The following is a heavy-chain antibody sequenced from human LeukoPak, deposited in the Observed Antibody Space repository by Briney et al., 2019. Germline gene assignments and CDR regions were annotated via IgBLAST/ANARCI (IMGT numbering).Heavy chain of an antibody. V-gene: IGHV1-24*01. CDR1: GYTLTELS. Sequence: ASVKVSCKVSGYTLTELSMHWVRQAPGKGLEWMGGFDPEDGETIYAQKFQGRVTMTEDTSTDTAYMELSSLRSEDTAVYYCATGQTPYYYGSGSLNYWGQGTLVTVSS. CDR3: ATGQTPYYYGSGSLNY. CDR2: FDPEDGET. D-gene: IGHD3-10*01. J-gene: IGHJ4*02.